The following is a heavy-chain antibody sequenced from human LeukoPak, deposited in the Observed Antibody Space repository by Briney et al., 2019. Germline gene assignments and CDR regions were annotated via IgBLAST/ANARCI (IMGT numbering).Heavy chain of an antibody. CDR2: VYFSGST. V-gene: IGHV4-61*02. Sequence: SQTLSLTCTVSGGSLGGGRFYWSWIRQSAGKGLEWIGRVYFSGSTNYNPSLKSRATISVDMARNQFSLKLTSVTAADTAVYYCARDLRYYFDSSGYFYLGFDYWGQGTLVTVSS. D-gene: IGHD3-22*01. CDR3: ARDLRYYFDSSGYFYLGFDY. J-gene: IGHJ4*02. CDR1: GGSLGGGRFY.